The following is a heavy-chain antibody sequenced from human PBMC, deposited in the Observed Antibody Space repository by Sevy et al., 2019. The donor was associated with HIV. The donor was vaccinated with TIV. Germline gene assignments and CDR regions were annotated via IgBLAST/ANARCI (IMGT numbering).Heavy chain of an antibody. CDR3: ARGVRTYDAFDL. D-gene: IGHD6-6*01. CDR2: ISGLSNYI. V-gene: IGHV3-21*01. CDR1: GFTFSDYN. Sequence: GGSLRLSCAASGFTFSDYNMNWVRQAPGKGLEWVSYISGLSNYIYYADSVKGRFSISRDNAKNSLFLQMNSLGAEDTALYYCARGVRTYDAFDLWGQGTMVTVSS. J-gene: IGHJ3*01.